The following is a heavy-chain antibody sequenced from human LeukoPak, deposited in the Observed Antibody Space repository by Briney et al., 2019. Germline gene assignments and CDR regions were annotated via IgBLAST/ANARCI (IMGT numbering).Heavy chain of an antibody. CDR3: ARDVSSGYSYFDY. Sequence: GGSLRLSCAASGFTFSSYGMHWVRQAPGKGLEWVAVIWYDGSNKYYADSVKGRFTISRDNSKNTLYLQMNSLRAEDTAVYYCARDVSSGYSYFDYWGRGTLVTVSS. J-gene: IGHJ4*02. CDR1: GFTFSSYG. V-gene: IGHV3-33*01. D-gene: IGHD6-19*01. CDR2: IWYDGSNK.